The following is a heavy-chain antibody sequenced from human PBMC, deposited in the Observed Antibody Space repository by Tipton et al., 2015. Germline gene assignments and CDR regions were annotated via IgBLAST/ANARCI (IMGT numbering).Heavy chain of an antibody. CDR3: ARADLVRWLQLDF. CDR1: GFTFSRYW. D-gene: IGHD5-24*01. J-gene: IGHJ4*02. Sequence: SLRLSCAASGFTFSRYWMHWVRQAPGKGLEWVATIKEDGSEKYHVDSVKGRFTISRDNARNSVYLEMNSLRAEDTAVYYCARADLVRWLQLDFWGQGTLVTVSS. CDR2: IKEDGSEK. V-gene: IGHV3-7*01.